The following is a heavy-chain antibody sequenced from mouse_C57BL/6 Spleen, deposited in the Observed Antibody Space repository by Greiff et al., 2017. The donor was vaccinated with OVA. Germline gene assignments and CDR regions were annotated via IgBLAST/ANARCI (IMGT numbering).Heavy chain of an antibody. Sequence: VQLQQSGAELVRPGASVKLSCKASGYTFTDYYINWVKQRPGQGLEWIARIYPGSGNTYYNEKFKGKATLTAEKSSSTAYMQLSSLTSEDSAVYFCARGGNYDYDGRDAMDYWGQGTSVTVSS. CDR2: IYPGSGNT. J-gene: IGHJ4*01. CDR1: GYTFTDYY. V-gene: IGHV1-76*01. D-gene: IGHD2-4*01. CDR3: ARGGNYDYDGRDAMDY.